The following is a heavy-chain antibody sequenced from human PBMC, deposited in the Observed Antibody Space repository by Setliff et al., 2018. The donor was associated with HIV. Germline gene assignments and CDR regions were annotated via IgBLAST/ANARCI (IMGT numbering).Heavy chain of an antibody. CDR3: AKDGYSDYLNSYFDY. V-gene: IGHV3-49*04. J-gene: IGHJ4*02. CDR1: GFTFGDYA. D-gene: IGHD4-17*01. CDR2: IRSNTFGGTT. Sequence: GSLRLSCATSGFTFGDYAMSWVRQAPGKGLEWVGVIRSNTFGGTTQYGAAVKGRFAISRDDSRGIAYLQMNSLRAEDTAVYYCAKDGYSDYLNSYFDYWGQGTLVTVSS.